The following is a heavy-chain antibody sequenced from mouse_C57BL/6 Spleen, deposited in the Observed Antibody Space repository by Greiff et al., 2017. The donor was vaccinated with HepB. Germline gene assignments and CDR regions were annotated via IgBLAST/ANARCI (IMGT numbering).Heavy chain of an antibody. D-gene: IGHD3-3*01. CDR3: ARGAGLYYAMDY. CDR1: GYAFSSSW. Sequence: QVQLQQSGPELVKPGASVKISCKASGYAFSSSWMNWVKQRPGKGLEWIGRIYPGDGDTNYNGKFKGKATLTADKSSSTAYMQLSSLTSEDSAVYFCARGAGLYYAMDYWGQGTSVTVSS. V-gene: IGHV1-82*01. CDR2: IYPGDGDT. J-gene: IGHJ4*01.